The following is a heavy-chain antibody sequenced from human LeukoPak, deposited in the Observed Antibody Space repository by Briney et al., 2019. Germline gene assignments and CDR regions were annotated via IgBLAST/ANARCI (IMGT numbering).Heavy chain of an antibody. Sequence: GGSLRLSCVASGFTFNNYTMRWVRQAPGKGLEWVSAISGSGDSTYYADSVKGRFTISRDNSKNTLYLQMNSLRVEDTAVYYCTKSDLVATIYYFDYWGQGTLVTVSS. CDR1: GFTFNNYT. CDR3: TKSDLVATIYYFDY. J-gene: IGHJ4*02. CDR2: ISGSGDST. V-gene: IGHV3-23*01. D-gene: IGHD5-12*01.